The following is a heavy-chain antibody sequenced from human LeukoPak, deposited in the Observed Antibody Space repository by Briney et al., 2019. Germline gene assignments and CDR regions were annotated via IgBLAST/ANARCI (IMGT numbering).Heavy chain of an antibody. CDR3: AGDQVSAVFDY. J-gene: IGHJ4*02. V-gene: IGHV3-11*05. D-gene: IGHD5/OR15-5a*01. CDR2: ISPSGSYT. CDR1: GFTFSSSA. Sequence: PGGSLRLSCAASGFTFSSSAMNWIRQAPGKGLEWLAYISPSGSYTTYGDSVKGRFVISRDNTKNSVSLQMDSLRAEDTAVYFCAGDQVSAVFDYWGQGARVTV.